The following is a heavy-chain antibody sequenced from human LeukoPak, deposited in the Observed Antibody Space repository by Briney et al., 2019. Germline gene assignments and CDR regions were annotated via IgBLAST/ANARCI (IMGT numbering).Heavy chain of an antibody. CDR3: ARLGKGFERVDYDFWSGYYIGY. J-gene: IGHJ4*02. CDR2: ISSSSSYI. D-gene: IGHD3-3*01. CDR1: GFILSTNA. V-gene: IGHV3-21*01. Sequence: GGSLRLSCAASGFILSTNAVSWVRQAPGKGPEWVSAISSSSSYIYYADSVKGRFTISRDNAKNSLYLQMNSLRAEDTAVYYCARLGKGFERVDYDFWSGYYIGYWGQGTLVTVSS.